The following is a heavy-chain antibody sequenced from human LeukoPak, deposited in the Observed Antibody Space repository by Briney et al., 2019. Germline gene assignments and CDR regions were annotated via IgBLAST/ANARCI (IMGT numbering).Heavy chain of an antibody. D-gene: IGHD3-22*01. CDR2: ISYSGST. V-gene: IGHV4-31*03. CDR1: GGSISSGGHY. J-gene: IGHJ3*02. Sequence: PSETLSLTCTVSGGSISSGGHYWSWIRQHPGKGLEWIAYISYSGSTYYNPSLKSRIIISVDTYKNRFSLKLSFGTAADTAVYFCAKGAFKCYETIGYSNDAFCNWGQGKMGTVSS. CDR3: AKGAFKCYETIGYSNDAFCN.